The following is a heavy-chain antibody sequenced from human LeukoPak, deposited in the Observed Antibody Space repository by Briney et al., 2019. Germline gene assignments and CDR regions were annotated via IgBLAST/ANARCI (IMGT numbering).Heavy chain of an antibody. CDR1: GFTFSSYS. Sequence: GGSLRLSCSASGFTFSSYSMNWVRQAPGKGLEWVSSISSSSSYIYYADSVKGRFTISRDNAKNSLYLQMNRLRAEDTAVYYCARGAVDALDYWGQGTLVTVSS. CDR2: ISSSSSYI. CDR3: ARGAVDALDY. D-gene: IGHD6-19*01. V-gene: IGHV3-21*01. J-gene: IGHJ4*02.